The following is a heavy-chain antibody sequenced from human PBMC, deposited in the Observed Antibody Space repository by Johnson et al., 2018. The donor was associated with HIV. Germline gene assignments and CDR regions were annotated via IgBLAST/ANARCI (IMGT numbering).Heavy chain of an antibody. Sequence: VQLVESGGGVVQPGRSLRLSCAASGFPVTSNFMTWVRQPPGKGLDWVSAISGSGGSTYYADSVKGRLTISRDNSKNTLYLQMNSLRVEDTAMYYCARAMAAAGVRTFDLWGQGAMVTVSS. CDR1: GFPVTSNF. CDR2: ISGSGGST. J-gene: IGHJ3*01. CDR3: ARAMAAAGVRTFDL. V-gene: IGHV3-66*02. D-gene: IGHD6-25*01.